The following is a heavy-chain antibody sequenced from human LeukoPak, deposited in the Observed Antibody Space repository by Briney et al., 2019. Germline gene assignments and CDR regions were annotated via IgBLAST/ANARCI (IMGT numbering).Heavy chain of an antibody. J-gene: IGHJ4*02. Sequence: PSETLSLTCTVSGSSISSRHYGAWIQQPPGKGLEWIATISHSGSTYYNPSLKSRVTISADTSQSQHSLRLNSVTVANTAVYYCARVNTFMATFDYWGQGTPVTVSS. CDR2: ISHSGST. CDR1: GSSISSRHY. V-gene: IGHV4-38-2*02. CDR3: ARVNTFMATFDY. D-gene: IGHD5-24*01.